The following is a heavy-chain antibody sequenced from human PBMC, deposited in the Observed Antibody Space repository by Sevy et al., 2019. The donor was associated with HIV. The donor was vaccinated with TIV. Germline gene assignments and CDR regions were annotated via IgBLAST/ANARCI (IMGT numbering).Heavy chain of an antibody. CDR2: IYTSGST. CDR1: GGSISSYY. J-gene: IGHJ6*02. D-gene: IGHD6-13*01. CDR3: ARDQQLVGEDGYYYGMDV. V-gene: IGHV4-4*07. Sequence: SETLSLTCTVSGGSISSYYWSWIRQPAGKGLEWIGRIYTSGSTNYNPSPKSRVTMSADTSKNQFSLKLSSVTAADTAVYYCARDQQLVGEDGYYYGMDVWGQGTTVTVSS.